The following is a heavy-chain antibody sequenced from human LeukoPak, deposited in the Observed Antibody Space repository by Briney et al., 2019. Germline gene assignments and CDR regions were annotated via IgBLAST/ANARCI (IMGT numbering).Heavy chain of an antibody. CDR3: ARTDIVVVPAASDAFGI. D-gene: IGHD2-2*01. CDR2: MNPNSGNT. CDR1: GYTFTSYD. J-gene: IGHJ3*02. V-gene: IGHV1-8*01. Sequence: GASVKVSCKASGYTFTSYDINWVRQATGQGLEWMGWMNPNSGNTGYAQKFQGRVTMTRNTSISTAYMELSSLRSEDTAVYYCARTDIVVVPAASDAFGIWGQGTMVTVSS.